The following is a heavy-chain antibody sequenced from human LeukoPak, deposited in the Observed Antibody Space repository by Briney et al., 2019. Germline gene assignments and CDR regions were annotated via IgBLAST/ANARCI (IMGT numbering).Heavy chain of an antibody. CDR3: ARAAYSSSPDY. Sequence: GRSLRLSCAASGFTFSSYAMHWVRQAPGKGLEWVAVISCDGSNKYYADSVKGRFTISRDNAKNTLYLQMNSLRAEDTAVYYCARAAYSSSPDYWGQGTLVTVSS. CDR1: GFTFSSYA. V-gene: IGHV3-30-3*01. D-gene: IGHD6-6*01. J-gene: IGHJ4*02. CDR2: ISCDGSNK.